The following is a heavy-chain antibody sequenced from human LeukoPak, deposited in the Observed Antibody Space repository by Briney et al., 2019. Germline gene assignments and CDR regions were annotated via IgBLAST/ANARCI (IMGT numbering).Heavy chain of an antibody. CDR2: MSNDGSIK. CDR3: AREFTIFGVVIQRYDAFDI. CDR1: GFTFSEYT. J-gene: IGHJ3*02. Sequence: PGGSLRLSCAASGFTFSEYTIHWVRQAPGKGLEWVAVMSNDGSIKKYANSVKGRFTISRDNSKNTLYLQMDSLRAEDTAVYDCAREFTIFGVVIQRYDAFDIWGQGTMVTVSS. D-gene: IGHD3-3*01. V-gene: IGHV3-30-3*01.